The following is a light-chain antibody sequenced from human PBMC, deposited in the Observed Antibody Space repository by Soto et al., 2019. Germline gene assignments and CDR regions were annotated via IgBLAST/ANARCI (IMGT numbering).Light chain of an antibody. J-gene: IGKJ2*01. Sequence: DIQMTQSPSSLSASVGDRITNTCRASQSISSYLNWYQQRPGKAPNLLIYAASSLRSGVPSRFSGRGSGTEFTLTISSLTPEDVATYYCQQSYSTPYTFGQGTKVDIK. CDR1: QSISSY. CDR3: QQSYSTPYT. CDR2: AAS. V-gene: IGKV1-39*01.